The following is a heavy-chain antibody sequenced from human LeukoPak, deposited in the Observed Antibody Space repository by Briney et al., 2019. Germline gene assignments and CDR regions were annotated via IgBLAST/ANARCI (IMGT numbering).Heavy chain of an antibody. V-gene: IGHV4-59*01. CDR2: IYYSGST. Sequence: PSETLSLTCTVSGGSISSYYWSWIRQPPGKGLEWIGYIYYSGSTNYNPSLKSRVTISVDTSKNQFSLKLSSVTAADTAVYYCARWTPYGGLGYWGQGTLVTVSS. D-gene: IGHD4-23*01. J-gene: IGHJ4*02. CDR1: GGSISSYY. CDR3: ARWTPYGGLGY.